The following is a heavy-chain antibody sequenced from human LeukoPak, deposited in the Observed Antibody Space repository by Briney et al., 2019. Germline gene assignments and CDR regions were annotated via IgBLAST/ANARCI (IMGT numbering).Heavy chain of an antibody. Sequence: PSETLSLTCTVSGGSVSGSYWSWIRQSAGKGLEWIGRIYIYGTTNYNPSLKSRVTMSVDTSKNQLSLKLTSVTAADTAVYYCAKGIYSSGWSYFDYWGHGTLVTVSS. CDR2: IYIYGTT. D-gene: IGHD6-19*01. CDR1: GGSVSGSY. J-gene: IGHJ4*01. CDR3: AKGIYSSGWSYFDY. V-gene: IGHV4-4*07.